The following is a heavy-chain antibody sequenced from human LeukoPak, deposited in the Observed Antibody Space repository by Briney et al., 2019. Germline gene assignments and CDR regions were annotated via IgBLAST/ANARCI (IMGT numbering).Heavy chain of an antibody. D-gene: IGHD5-12*01. Sequence: PGGSLRLSCAASGFTFSSYGMHWVRQAPGKGLEWVAAISYNGNNKNYADSVKGRFTISRDNSKNTLYLQINSPRAEDTAVYYCAKKGRLRGANSGTDRWGQGTLVIVSS. V-gene: IGHV3-30*18. J-gene: IGHJ4*02. CDR2: ISYNGNNK. CDR1: GFTFSSYG. CDR3: AKKGRLRGANSGTDR.